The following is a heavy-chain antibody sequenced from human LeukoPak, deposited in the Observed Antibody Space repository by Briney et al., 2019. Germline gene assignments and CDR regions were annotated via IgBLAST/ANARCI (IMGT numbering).Heavy chain of an antibody. D-gene: IGHD3-16*02. CDR2: ISSSSSYI. V-gene: IGHV3-21*01. CDR3: ARDLLGYNYYYMDV. CDR1: GFTFNNYN. J-gene: IGHJ6*03. Sequence: PGGSLRLSCAASGFTFNNYNMNWVRQAPGKGLEWVSSISSSSSYIYYADSLKGRLTISRDNAKNSLYLQMNSLRAEDTAVYYCARDLLGYNYYYMDVWGKGTTVTVSS.